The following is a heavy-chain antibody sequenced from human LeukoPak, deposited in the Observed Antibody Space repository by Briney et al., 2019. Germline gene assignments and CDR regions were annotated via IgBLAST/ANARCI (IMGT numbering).Heavy chain of an antibody. Sequence: SETLSLTCTVSGASISSYYWTWIRQPPGKGQEWIGHLCNSGSPNYNPSLKSRVTISLDTSKNKFSLKLSSVTAADTAVYHCARGWGYFDYWGQGTLVTVSS. J-gene: IGHJ4*02. CDR1: GASISSYY. D-gene: IGHD3-16*01. CDR2: LCNSGSP. CDR3: ARGWGYFDY. V-gene: IGHV4-59*01.